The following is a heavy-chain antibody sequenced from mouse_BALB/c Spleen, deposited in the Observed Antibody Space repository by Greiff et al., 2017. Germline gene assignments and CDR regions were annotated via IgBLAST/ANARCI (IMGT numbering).Heavy chain of an antibody. J-gene: IGHJ2*01. Sequence: VQLKESGAELVKPGASVKLSCTASGFNIKDTYMHWVKQRPEQGLEWIGRIDPANGNTKYDPKFQGKATITADTSSNTAYLQLSSLTSEDTAVYYCARLAGTVVSYYFDYWGQGTTLTVSS. CDR3: ARLAGTVVSYYFDY. CDR1: GFNIKDTY. V-gene: IGHV14-3*02. D-gene: IGHD1-1*01. CDR2: IDPANGNT.